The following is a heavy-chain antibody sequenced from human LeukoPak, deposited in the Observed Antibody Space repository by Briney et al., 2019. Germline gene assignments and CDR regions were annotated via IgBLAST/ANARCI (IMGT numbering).Heavy chain of an antibody. CDR2: IKEDGSEK. CDR3: ARDGWRAINY. V-gene: IGHV3-7*01. CDR1: GFTFSTYW. D-gene: IGHD5-24*01. Sequence: GGSLRLSCAASGFTFSTYWMSWVRQAPGKGLEWVANIKEDGSEKYYVDSVRGRFTISRDNAKNSLFLQMNSLRAEDTAVYYCARDGWRAINYWGQGILVTVS. J-gene: IGHJ4*02.